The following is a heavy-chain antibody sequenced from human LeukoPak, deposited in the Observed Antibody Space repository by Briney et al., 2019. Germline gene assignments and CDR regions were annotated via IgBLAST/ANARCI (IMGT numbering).Heavy chain of an antibody. CDR3: ARGRWGYNPY. D-gene: IGHD5-24*01. V-gene: IGHV4-34*01. Sequence: SETLSLTCTVYGGSFNGYYWSWIRQPPGKGLEWIGEINHSGSTNYNPSLKSRVTISVDTSKNQFSLKLSSVTAADTAVCYCARGRWGYNPYWGQGTLVTVSS. J-gene: IGHJ4*02. CDR2: INHSGST. CDR1: GGSFNGYY.